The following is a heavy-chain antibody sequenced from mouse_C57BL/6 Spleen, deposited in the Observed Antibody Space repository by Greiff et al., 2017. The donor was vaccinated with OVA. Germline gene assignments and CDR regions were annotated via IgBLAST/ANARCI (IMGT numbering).Heavy chain of an antibody. CDR2: ISYDGSN. CDR3: ASLLQGDFDY. Sequence: EVKLQESGPGLVKPSQSLSLTCSVTGYSITSGYYWNWIRQFPGNKLEWMGYISYDGSNNYNPSLKNRISITRDTSKNQFFLKLNSVTTEDTATYYCASLLQGDFDYWGQGTTLTVSS. J-gene: IGHJ2*01. V-gene: IGHV3-6*01. CDR1: GYSITSGYY. D-gene: IGHD2-10*01.